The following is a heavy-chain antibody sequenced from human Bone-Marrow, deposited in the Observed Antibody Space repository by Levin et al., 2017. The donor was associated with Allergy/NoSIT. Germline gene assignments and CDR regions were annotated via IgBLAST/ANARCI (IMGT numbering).Heavy chain of an antibody. CDR2: IYSGGST. V-gene: IGHV3-53*01. Sequence: GESLKISCAASGFTVSSNYMSWVRQAPGKGLEWVSVIYSGGSTYYADSVKGRFTISRDNSKNTLYLQMNSLRAEDTAVYYCARVGRRFLEWSIWGQGTLVTVSS. CDR1: GFTVSSNY. CDR3: ARVGRRFLEWSI. J-gene: IGHJ4*02. D-gene: IGHD3-3*01.